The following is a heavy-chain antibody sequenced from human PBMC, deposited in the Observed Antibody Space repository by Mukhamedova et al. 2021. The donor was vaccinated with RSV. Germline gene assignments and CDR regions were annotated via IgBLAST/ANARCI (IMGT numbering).Heavy chain of an antibody. D-gene: IGHD6-13*01. J-gene: IGHJ4*02. CDR2: INPSSGST. V-gene: IGHV1-46*01. CDR3: ARDRGYSTPGN. Sequence: HWVRQAPGQGLEWMEIINPSSGSTSFAQKFQGRVTMTSDTSTSTVYMDLSSLRSEDTAVYYCARDRGYSTPGNWGQGTLVTVSS.